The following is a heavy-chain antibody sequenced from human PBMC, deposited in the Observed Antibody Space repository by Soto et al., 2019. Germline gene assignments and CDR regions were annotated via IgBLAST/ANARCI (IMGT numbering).Heavy chain of an antibody. CDR1: GASISDYH. Sequence: SETLSLTCSVSGASISDYHWTWMWQPAGKGLEWIGHIYTSGTTSYNASLKSRVTMSVDSSKNQLSLKLTSVTAADTAVYYCARNRGYFDSSAYYHCLDPCGPGTLVTVS. CDR3: ARNRGYFDSSAYYHCLDP. CDR2: IYTSGTT. V-gene: IGHV4-4*07. D-gene: IGHD3-22*01. J-gene: IGHJ5*02.